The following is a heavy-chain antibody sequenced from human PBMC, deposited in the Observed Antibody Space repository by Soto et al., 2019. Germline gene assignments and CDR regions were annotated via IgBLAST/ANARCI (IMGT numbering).Heavy chain of an antibody. CDR3: AVLMRYCSSRSCYRFAFDI. V-gene: IGHV3-23*01. Sequence: GGSLRLSCAASGFTFSSYAMSWVRQAPGKGLEWVSAISGSGGSTYYADSVKGRFTISRDNSKNTLYLQMNSLRAEDTAVYSLAVLMRYCSSRSCYRFAFDIWGQGTMVTVSS. D-gene: IGHD2-2*02. CDR1: GFTFSSYA. CDR2: ISGSGGST. J-gene: IGHJ3*02.